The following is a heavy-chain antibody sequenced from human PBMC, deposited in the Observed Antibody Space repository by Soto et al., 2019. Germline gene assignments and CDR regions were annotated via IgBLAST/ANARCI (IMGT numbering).Heavy chain of an antibody. CDR2: VYHSGTN. Sequence: QVQLQESGPGLVEPSGTLSLTCGVSGGSICSSHWWCWVRQSPGKGLERLGEVYHSGTNNLNPSLESRVSRSVYRCNNHDSLNLSSLSVAATAVKFCARRVTLIRGVIDHSSCSGIDVWAQATTVIVSS. J-gene: IGHJ6*02. CDR1: GGSICSSHW. D-gene: IGHD3-10*01. V-gene: IGHV4-4*02. CDR3: ARRVTLIRGVIDHSSCSGIDV.